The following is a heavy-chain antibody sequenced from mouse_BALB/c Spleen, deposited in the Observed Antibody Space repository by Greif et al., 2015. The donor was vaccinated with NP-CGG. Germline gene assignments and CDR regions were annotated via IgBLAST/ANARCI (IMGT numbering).Heavy chain of an antibody. V-gene: IGHV5-12-2*01. D-gene: IGHD2-10*02. J-gene: IGHJ4*01. CDR3: ARKYGYYYAMDY. CDR2: ISNGGGST. Sequence: EVKLEESGGGLVQPGGSLKLSCAASGFTFSSYTMSWVRQTPEKRLEWVAYISNGGGSTYYPDTVKGRFTISRDNAKNTLYLQMSSLKSEDTAMYYCARKYGYYYAMDYWGQGTSVTVSS. CDR1: GFTFSSYT.